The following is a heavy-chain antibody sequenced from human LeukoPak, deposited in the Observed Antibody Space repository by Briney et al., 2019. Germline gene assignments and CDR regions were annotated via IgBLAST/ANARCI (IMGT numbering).Heavy chain of an antibody. J-gene: IGHJ3*02. CDR2: INHSGST. CDR1: GGSFNGYY. CDR3: ASLPVDI. Sequence: PSETLSLTCAVYGGSFNGYYWSWIRQPPGKGLEWIGEINHSGSTNYNPSLKSRVTISVDTSKNQFSLKLSSVTAADTAVYYCASLPVDIWGQGTMVTVSS. D-gene: IGHD1-14*01. V-gene: IGHV4-34*01.